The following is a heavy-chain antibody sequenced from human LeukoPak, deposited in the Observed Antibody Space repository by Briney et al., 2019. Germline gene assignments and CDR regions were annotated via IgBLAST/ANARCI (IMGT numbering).Heavy chain of an antibody. Sequence: GASVKVSCKASGYTFTGYYMHWVRQAPGQGLEWMGWINPNSGGTNYAQKFQGRVTMTRDTSISTAYMELSRLGSDDTAVYYCATTSTPIRPFDYWGQGTLVTVSS. CDR2: INPNSGGT. CDR1: GYTFTGYY. D-gene: IGHD2-15*01. V-gene: IGHV1-2*02. CDR3: ATTSTPIRPFDY. J-gene: IGHJ4*02.